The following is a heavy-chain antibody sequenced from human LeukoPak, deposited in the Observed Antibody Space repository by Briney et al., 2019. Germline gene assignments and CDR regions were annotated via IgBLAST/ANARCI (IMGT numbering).Heavy chain of an antibody. D-gene: IGHD3-22*01. J-gene: IGHJ4*02. V-gene: IGHV1-24*01. CDR2: FDPEDGET. Sequence: ASVKVSCKVSGYTLTELSMHWVRQAPGKGLEWMGGFDPEDGETIYAQKFQGRVSMTEDTSTDTAYMELSSLRSEDTAVYYCATVRYYSDSSGSIDYWGQGALVTVSS. CDR1: GYTLTELS. CDR3: ATVRYYSDSSGSIDY.